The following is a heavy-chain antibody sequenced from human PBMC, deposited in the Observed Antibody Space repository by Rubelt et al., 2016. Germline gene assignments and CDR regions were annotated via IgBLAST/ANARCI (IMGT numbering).Heavy chain of an antibody. D-gene: IGHD3-22*01. J-gene: IGHJ4*02. CDR3: AGGDYYDSSGGIDY. V-gene: IGHV3-11*03. CDR2: ISSSSSYT. Sequence: APGKGLEWVSYISSSSSYTNYADSVKGRFTISRDNAKNSLYLQMNSLRAEDTAVYYCAGGDYYDSSGGIDYWGQGTLVTVSS.